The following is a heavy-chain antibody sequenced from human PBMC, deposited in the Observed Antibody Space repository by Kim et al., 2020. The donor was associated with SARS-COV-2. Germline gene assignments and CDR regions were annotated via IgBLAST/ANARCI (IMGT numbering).Heavy chain of an antibody. CDR3: ARVGAAAGRGYFDY. D-gene: IGHD6-13*01. Sequence: EDSVKGRFTISRDNAKNSLYLQMNSLRDEDTAVYYCARVGAAAGRGYFDYWGQGTLVTVSS. V-gene: IGHV3-48*02. J-gene: IGHJ4*02.